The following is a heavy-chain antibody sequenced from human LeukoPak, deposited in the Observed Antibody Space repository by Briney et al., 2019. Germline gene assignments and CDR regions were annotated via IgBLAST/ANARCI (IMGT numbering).Heavy chain of an antibody. Sequence: SETLSLTCTVSGGSISSYYSGWIRQPPRKGLELVGYIHTRGTTNYDPSLKSRVTICLSTSKNQFSLKLSPVTAADTAVYYCASQYYYDSSGYMWGYFQHWGQGTLVTVSS. CDR2: IHTRGTT. D-gene: IGHD3-22*01. CDR3: ASQYYYDSSGYMWGYFQH. V-gene: IGHV4-4*08. J-gene: IGHJ1*01. CDR1: GGSISSYY.